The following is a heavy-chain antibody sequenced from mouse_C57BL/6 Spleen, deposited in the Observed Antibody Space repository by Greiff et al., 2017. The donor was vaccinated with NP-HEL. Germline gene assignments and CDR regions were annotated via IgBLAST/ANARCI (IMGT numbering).Heavy chain of an antibody. D-gene: IGHD3-3*01. CDR1: GFSLTSYG. CDR3: AKEGTRDAMDY. V-gene: IGHV2-4*01. J-gene: IGHJ4*01. CDR2: IWRGGST. Sequence: VHLVESGPGLVQPSQSLSITCTVSGFSLTSYGVHWVRQPPGKGLEWLGVIWRGGSTAYYAAFISRLSISKDNSKSQVFFKMNSLQADDTAIYYCAKEGTRDAMDYWGQGTSVTVSS.